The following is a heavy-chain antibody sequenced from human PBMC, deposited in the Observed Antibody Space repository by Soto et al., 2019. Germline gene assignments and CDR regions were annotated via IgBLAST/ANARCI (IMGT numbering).Heavy chain of an antibody. D-gene: IGHD5-12*01. CDR1: GIAFSRYW. Sequence: ELQLVEAGGGLVQSGGSLRLSCAGSGIAFSRYWIHWVRQAPGKGLVWVSRISSDGTTTTYADSVKGRFTISRDHAKNTVYLQMNSLRGEDTAVYYCARESSGYSSYFDYWGQGTLVTVSS. V-gene: IGHV3-74*01. CDR3: ARESSGYSSYFDY. CDR2: ISSDGTTT. J-gene: IGHJ4*02.